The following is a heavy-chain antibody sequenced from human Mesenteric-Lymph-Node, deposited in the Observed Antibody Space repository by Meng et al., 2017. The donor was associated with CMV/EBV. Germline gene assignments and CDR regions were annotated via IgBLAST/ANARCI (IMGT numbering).Heavy chain of an antibody. J-gene: IGHJ5*02. V-gene: IGHV1-46*01. CDR2: IDPSGGTT. D-gene: IGHD5-12*01. CDR1: GYTCTSYY. CDR3: ARGATGGWFDP. Sequence: SCKASGYTCTSYYMHWVRQAPGLGLEWMGIIDPSGGTTSSAQQFQGRVTMTRDTSTSTVYMEVSSLTSEDTAVYYCARGATGGWFDPWGQGTLVTVSS.